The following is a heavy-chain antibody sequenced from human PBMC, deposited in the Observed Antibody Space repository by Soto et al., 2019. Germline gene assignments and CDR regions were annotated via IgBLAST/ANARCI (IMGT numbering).Heavy chain of an antibody. CDR3: ARDMWSERPPMYCYGMDV. CDR2: FMPRFGTS. J-gene: IGHJ6*02. V-gene: IGHV1-69*01. Sequence: QVQLVQSGAEVREPGSSVKVSCTASGGKFSIYAISWVRQAPGQGLEWMGGFMPRFGTSNYAQKFKGRVTITADESTRTVYMELSSLMSEDTASYCCARDMWSERPPMYCYGMDVWGQGTKVTVSS. D-gene: IGHD3-10*02. CDR1: GGKFSIYA.